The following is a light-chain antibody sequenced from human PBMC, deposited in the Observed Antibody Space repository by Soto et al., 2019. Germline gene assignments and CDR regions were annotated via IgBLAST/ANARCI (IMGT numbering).Light chain of an antibody. CDR3: QQYGNSPPWT. CDR2: GAS. CDR1: QSVSSNF. Sequence: EIVLTQSPGTLSLSPGERATLSSRASQSVSSNFLAWYQQKPGQAPRLLVYGASSRATGIPDRFSGSGSGTDFTLTISRLEPEDFAVYYCQQYGNSPPWTFGRGTKVEIK. J-gene: IGKJ1*01. V-gene: IGKV3-20*01.